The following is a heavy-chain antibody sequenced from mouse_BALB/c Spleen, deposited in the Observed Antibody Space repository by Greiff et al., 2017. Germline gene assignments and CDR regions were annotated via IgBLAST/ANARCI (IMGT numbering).Heavy chain of an antibody. CDR3: ARYYHGSLWFAY. Sequence: QVQLQQSGPELVKPGASVKISCKASGYSFTSYYIHWVKQRPGQGLEWIGWIFPGSGNTKYNEKFKGKATLTADTSSSTAYMQLSSLTSEDSAVYFCARYYHGSLWFAYWGQGTLVTVSA. V-gene: IGHV1-66*01. CDR1: GYSFTSYY. CDR2: IFPGSGNT. J-gene: IGHJ3*01. D-gene: IGHD1-1*01.